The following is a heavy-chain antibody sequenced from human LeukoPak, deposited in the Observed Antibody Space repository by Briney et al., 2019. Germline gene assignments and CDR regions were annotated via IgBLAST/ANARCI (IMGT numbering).Heavy chain of an antibody. CDR3: ARGYCSGRSCYMWYSDY. CDR1: GFTFSDYY. J-gene: IGHJ4*02. CDR2: ISSSSSYT. D-gene: IGHD2-15*01. V-gene: IGHV3-11*05. Sequence: GGSLRLSCAASGFTFSDYYMSWIRQAPGKGLEWVSYISSSSSYTNYADSVKGRFTISRDNAKNSLYLQMNSLRAEDTAVYYCARGYCSGRSCYMWYSDYWGQGTLVTVSS.